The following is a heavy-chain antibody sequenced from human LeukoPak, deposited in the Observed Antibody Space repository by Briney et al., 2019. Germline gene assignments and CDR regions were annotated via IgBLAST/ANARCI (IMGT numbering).Heavy chain of an antibody. J-gene: IGHJ5*02. CDR2: ISTGSSTI. V-gene: IGHV3-48*01. CDR1: GFTFSDYS. CDR3: ARGPPPFDP. Sequence: PGGSLRLSCAASGFTFSDYSMNWVRQAPGKGLEWVSYISTGSSTIYYADSVKGRFTISRDNAKNSLYLQMNSLRAEDTAIYYCARGPPPFDPWGQGTLVTVSS.